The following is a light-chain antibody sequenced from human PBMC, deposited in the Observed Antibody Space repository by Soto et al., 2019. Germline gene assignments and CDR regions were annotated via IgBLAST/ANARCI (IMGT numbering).Light chain of an antibody. V-gene: IGLV2-11*01. CDR3: CSYAGSNVV. CDR2: DVS. CDR1: SSDVGGYNY. J-gene: IGLJ2*01. Sequence: QSVLTQPRSVSGSPGQSVTISCTGTSSDVGGYNYVSWYQQHPGKAPKLMIYDVSKRPSGAPDRFSGSKSGNTASLTISGLQAEDEADYYCCSYAGSNVVFGGGTKVTVL.